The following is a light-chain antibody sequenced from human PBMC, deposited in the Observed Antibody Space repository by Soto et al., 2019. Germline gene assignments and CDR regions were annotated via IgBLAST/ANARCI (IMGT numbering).Light chain of an antibody. CDR1: QSVSSN. V-gene: IGKV3-15*01. J-gene: IGKJ1*01. CDR2: GAS. Sequence: EIVMTQSPATLSVSPGERATLSCRASQSVSSNLAWYQQKPGQAPRLLIYGASTRATGIPARFSGSGSGTEFNLTLSSLQSEDFAVYYCQPYNNWPPGTFGQGTKVEIK. CDR3: QPYNNWPPGT.